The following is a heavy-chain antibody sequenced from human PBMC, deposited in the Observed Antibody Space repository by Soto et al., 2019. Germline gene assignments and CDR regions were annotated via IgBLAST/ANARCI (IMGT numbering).Heavy chain of an antibody. Sequence: QVPLVESGGGVVQPGRSLRLSCAASGFTFSSYGMHWVRQAPGKGLEWVAVISYDGSNKYYADSVKGRFTISRDNSKNTLYLQMNSLRAEDTAVYYCAKGYYGDFPGYWYYGMDVWGQGTTVTVSS. V-gene: IGHV3-30*18. D-gene: IGHD4-17*01. J-gene: IGHJ6*02. CDR3: AKGYYGDFPGYWYYGMDV. CDR1: GFTFSSYG. CDR2: ISYDGSNK.